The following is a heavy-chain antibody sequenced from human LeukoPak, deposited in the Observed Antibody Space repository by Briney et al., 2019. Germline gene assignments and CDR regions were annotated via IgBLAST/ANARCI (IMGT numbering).Heavy chain of an antibody. D-gene: IGHD2-2*01. Sequence: GGSLRLSCAASGFTFSSYAMSWVRQAPGKGLEWVSSISSSSYIYYADSVKGRFTISRDNAKNSLYLQMNSLRAEDTAVYYCARRGSAAPPHWGQGTLVTVSS. CDR3: ARRGSAAPPH. V-gene: IGHV3-21*01. CDR1: GFTFSSYA. CDR2: ISSSSYI. J-gene: IGHJ4*02.